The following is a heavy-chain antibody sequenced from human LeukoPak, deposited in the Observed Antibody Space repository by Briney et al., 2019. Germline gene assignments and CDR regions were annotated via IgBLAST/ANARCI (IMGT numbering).Heavy chain of an antibody. J-gene: IGHJ4*02. Sequence: ASVKVSCKASGYTFTGYYMHWVRQAPGQGLEWMGWINPNSGGTNYAQKFQGRVTMTRDTSISTAYMELSRLRSDDTAVYYCARDRATYYYDSRGTDYWGQGTLVTVSS. CDR1: GYTFTGYY. D-gene: IGHD3-22*01. CDR3: ARDRATYYYDSRGTDY. V-gene: IGHV1-2*02. CDR2: INPNSGGT.